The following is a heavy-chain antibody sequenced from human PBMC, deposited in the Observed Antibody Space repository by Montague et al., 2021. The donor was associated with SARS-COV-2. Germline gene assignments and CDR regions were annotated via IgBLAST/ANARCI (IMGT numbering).Heavy chain of an antibody. CDR2: IYYRGST. CDR1: GGSINSSY. D-gene: IGHD3-22*01. CDR3: SREDRRNWFDP. V-gene: IGHV4-59*01. Sequence: SETLSLTCTVSGGSINSSYWCWIRHPPGKGFEWIGYIYYRGSTNYNPSLETRVTISVDPSKNQFSLKMRSVTAADTAVYYCSREDRRNWFDPWGQGTLVIVSS. J-gene: IGHJ5*02.